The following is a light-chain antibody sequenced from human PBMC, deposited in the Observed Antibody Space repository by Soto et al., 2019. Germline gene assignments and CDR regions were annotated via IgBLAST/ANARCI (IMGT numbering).Light chain of an antibody. CDR1: QRVSSY. J-gene: IGKJ5*01. V-gene: IGKV3-11*01. CDR3: QQRRSWPPTIT. CDR2: DAS. Sequence: MVLTPSPGTRSLSPSQRATVCFCSSQRVSSYLAWYQQRPGQAPRLLIYDASYRATDIPPRFSGSGYGTDFTLTISSLEPEDFAVYYCQQRRSWPPTITFGQGTRLEIK.